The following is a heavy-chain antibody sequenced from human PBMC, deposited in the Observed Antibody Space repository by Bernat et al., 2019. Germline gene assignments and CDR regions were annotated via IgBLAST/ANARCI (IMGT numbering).Heavy chain of an antibody. J-gene: IGHJ4*02. CDR1: GFTFGDYF. V-gene: IGHV3-11*05. D-gene: IGHD1-26*01. CDR3: ASHMLGSTTGFDY. Sequence: QVQVVESGGDLVKPGGSLRLSCAVSGFTFGDYFMSWVRQAPGKGLEWISYISTSSSHPNYADSVKGRFTISRDNAKSALYLQMSNLRAEDTAVYYWASHMLGSTTGFDYWSQGTLVTVSS. CDR2: ISTSSSHP.